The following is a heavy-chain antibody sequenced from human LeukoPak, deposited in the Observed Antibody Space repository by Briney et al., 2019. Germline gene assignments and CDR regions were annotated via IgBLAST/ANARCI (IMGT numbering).Heavy chain of an antibody. CDR2: IYYSGST. CDR3: ARVVPGRRLDP. V-gene: IGHV4-61*08. CDR1: GGSISSAGYY. J-gene: IGHJ5*02. D-gene: IGHD1-26*01. Sequence: SETLSLTCSVSGGSISSAGYYWSWIRQPPGKGLEWIGYIYYSGSTNYNPSLKSRVTISVGTSKNQFSLKLSSVTAADTAVYYCARVVPGRRLDPWGQGTLVTVSS.